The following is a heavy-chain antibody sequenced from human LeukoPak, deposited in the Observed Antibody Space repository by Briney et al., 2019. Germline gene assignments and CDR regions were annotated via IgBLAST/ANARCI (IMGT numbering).Heavy chain of an antibody. Sequence: SETLSLTCTVSGGSISSYYWSWIRQPAGKGLEWIGRIYTSGSTNYNPSLKSRVTMSVDTSKNQFSLKLSSVTAADTAVYYCARVDSSGWYAHDAFDIWGQGTMVTVSS. V-gene: IGHV4-4*07. CDR3: ARVDSSGWYAHDAFDI. J-gene: IGHJ3*02. CDR2: IYTSGST. CDR1: GGSISSYY. D-gene: IGHD6-19*01.